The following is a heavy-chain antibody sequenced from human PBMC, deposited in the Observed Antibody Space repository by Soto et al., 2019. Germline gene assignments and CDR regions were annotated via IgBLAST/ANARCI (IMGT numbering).Heavy chain of an antibody. J-gene: IGHJ5*02. Sequence: SVKVSCKASGGTFSSYAISWVRQAPGQGLEWMGGIIPIFGTANYAQKFQGRVTITADESTSTAYMELSSLRSEDTAVYYCARDRIAVAGIVSGWFDPWGQGTLVTVSS. CDR2: IIPIFGTA. D-gene: IGHD6-19*01. CDR3: ARDRIAVAGIVSGWFDP. V-gene: IGHV1-69*13. CDR1: GGTFSSYA.